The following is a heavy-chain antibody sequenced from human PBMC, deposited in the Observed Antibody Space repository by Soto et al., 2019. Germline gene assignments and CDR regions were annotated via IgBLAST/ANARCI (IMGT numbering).Heavy chain of an antibody. Sequence: TLETLSLTCTVSGGYISNYYCNWIRQPAGKGLEWIGRIDTSGSTNYNPSLKSRVTMSVDTSKQEFSLKLSSVTAADTALYYCARGGQDFWSGPFDYWGRGALVTVSS. CDR2: IDTSGST. D-gene: IGHD3-3*01. J-gene: IGHJ4*02. CDR3: ARGGQDFWSGPFDY. V-gene: IGHV4-4*07. CDR1: GGYISNYY.